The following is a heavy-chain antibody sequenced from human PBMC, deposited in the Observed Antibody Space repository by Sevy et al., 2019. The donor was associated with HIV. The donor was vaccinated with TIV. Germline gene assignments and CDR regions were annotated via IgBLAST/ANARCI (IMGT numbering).Heavy chain of an antibody. D-gene: IGHD1-1*01. CDR3: ARRLNWARVFDY. Sequence: SETLSLTCAEFSGSFSGYYWSWIRQPPGKGLEWIGEISHSGSTNYNPSLKSRVTISLDTSKNQFSLKLSSVTAADTAVYYCARRLNWARVFDYWGQGTLVTVSS. J-gene: IGHJ4*02. V-gene: IGHV4-34*01. CDR2: ISHSGST. CDR1: SGSFSGYY.